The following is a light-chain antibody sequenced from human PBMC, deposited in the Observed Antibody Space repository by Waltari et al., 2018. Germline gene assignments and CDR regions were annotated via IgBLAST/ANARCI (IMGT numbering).Light chain of an antibody. J-gene: IGLJ2*01. CDR3: AAWDDVLSGRV. Sequence: QSVLTQPPSASEAARKSVTISCSGSSSNIGINSVSWYQQLPGTAPKLLLYYNAQRASCVSDRFSGSKSGTSASLAISGLQTEDEADYYCAAWDDVLSGRVFGGGTRLTVL. CDR2: YNA. CDR1: SSNIGINS. V-gene: IGLV1-36*01.